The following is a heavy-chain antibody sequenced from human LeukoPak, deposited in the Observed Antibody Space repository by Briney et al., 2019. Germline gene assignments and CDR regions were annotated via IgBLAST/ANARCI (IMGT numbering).Heavy chain of an antibody. CDR3: ASVGVTHCYYGMDV. V-gene: IGHV4-39*01. CDR2: IYYSGST. J-gene: IGHJ6*02. Sequence: SETLSLTCTVSGGSVSSSSYYWGWIRQPPGKGLEWIGSIYYSGSTYYNPSLKSRVTISVDTSKNQFSLKLSSVTAANTAVYYSASVGVTHCYYGMDVWGQGTTVTVSS. D-gene: IGHD1-26*01. CDR1: GGSVSSSSYY.